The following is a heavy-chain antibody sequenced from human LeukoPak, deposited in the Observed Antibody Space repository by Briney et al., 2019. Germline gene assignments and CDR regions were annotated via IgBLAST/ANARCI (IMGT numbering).Heavy chain of an antibody. Sequence: SQTLSLTCAISGDSVSSNSVTWHWIRQSPSRGLEWLGRTYYRSTWYNDYAVSVRGRITVNPDTSKNQFSLHLNSVTPEDTAVYYCARRLTQYDCFDPWGQGILVTVSS. J-gene: IGHJ5*02. CDR3: ARRLTQYDCFDP. D-gene: IGHD2-2*01. CDR1: GDSVSSNSVT. CDR2: TYYRSTWYN. V-gene: IGHV6-1*01.